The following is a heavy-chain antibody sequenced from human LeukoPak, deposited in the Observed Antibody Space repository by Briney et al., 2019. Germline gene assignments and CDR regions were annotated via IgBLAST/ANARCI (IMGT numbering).Heavy chain of an antibody. CDR3: ASSVTVILVVGYFDY. V-gene: IGHV4-34*01. D-gene: IGHD3-22*01. CDR2: INHSGST. CDR1: GGSFSGYY. Sequence: SETLSLTCAVYGGSFSGYYWSWIRQPPGKGLEWIGEINHSGSTNYNPSLKTRVTMSVDTSKNQFSLRLSSVTAADTAVYYCASSVTVILVVGYFDYWGQGTLVTVSS. J-gene: IGHJ4*02.